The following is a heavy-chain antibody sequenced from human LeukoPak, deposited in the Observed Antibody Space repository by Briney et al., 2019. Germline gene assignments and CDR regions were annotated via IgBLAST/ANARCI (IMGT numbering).Heavy chain of an antibody. CDR3: ARHLMIAAAGTFDY. CDR2: IYYSGGT. D-gene: IGHD6-13*01. J-gene: IGHJ4*02. CDR1: GGSISNYY. Sequence: SETLSLTCTVSGGSISNYYWSWIRQPPGKGLEWIVYIYYSGGTNYNPSLKSRVTISVDTSKNQFSLRLNSVTAADTAMYYCARHLMIAAAGTFDYWGQGTLVTVSS. V-gene: IGHV4-59*08.